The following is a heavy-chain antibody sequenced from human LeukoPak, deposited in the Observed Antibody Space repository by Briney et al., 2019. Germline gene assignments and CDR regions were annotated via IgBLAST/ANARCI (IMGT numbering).Heavy chain of an antibody. CDR2: ISSSSSYI. CDR3: AREVGATVIDY. CDR1: GFTFSSYS. J-gene: IGHJ4*02. V-gene: IGHV3-21*01. D-gene: IGHD1-26*01. Sequence: PGGSLRLSCAASGFTFSSYSMNWVRQAPGKGLEWVSSISSSSSYIYYADSVKGRLTISRDNAKNSLYLQMNSLRAEDTAVYYCAREVGATVIDYWGQGTLVTVSS.